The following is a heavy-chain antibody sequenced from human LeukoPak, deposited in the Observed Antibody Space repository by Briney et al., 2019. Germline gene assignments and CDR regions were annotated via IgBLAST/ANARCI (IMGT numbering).Heavy chain of an antibody. J-gene: IGHJ6*03. D-gene: IGHD3-3*01. Sequence: GGSLRLSCAASGFTFSSYSMNWVRQAPGKGLEWVSSISSSSSYIYYADSVKGRFTISRDNAKNSLYLQMNSLRAEDTAVYYCARGALTDFWSGYYTNYYYYMDVWGKGTTVTVSS. CDR3: ARGALTDFWSGYYTNYYYYMDV. CDR1: GFTFSSYS. CDR2: ISSSSSYI. V-gene: IGHV3-21*01.